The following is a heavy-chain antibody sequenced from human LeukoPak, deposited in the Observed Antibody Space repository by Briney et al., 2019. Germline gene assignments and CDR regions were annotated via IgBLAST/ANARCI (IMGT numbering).Heavy chain of an antibody. D-gene: IGHD3-22*01. CDR2: ISYDGSNK. J-gene: IGHJ4*02. CDR3: AKDPQYYDSSGYYVY. Sequence: KTGGSLRLSCAASGFTFSSYGMHWVRQAPGKGLEWVAVISYDGSNKYYADSVKGRFTISRDNSKNTLYLQMNSLRAEDTAVYYCAKDPQYYDSSGYYVYWGQGTLVTVSS. V-gene: IGHV3-30*18. CDR1: GFTFSSYG.